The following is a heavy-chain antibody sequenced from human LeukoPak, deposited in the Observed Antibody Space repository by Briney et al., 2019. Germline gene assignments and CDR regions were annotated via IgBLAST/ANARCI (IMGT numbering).Heavy chain of an antibody. CDR1: GFTFSSYA. J-gene: IGHJ6*02. D-gene: IGHD2-15*01. Sequence: PGGSLRLSCAASGFTFSSYAMSWVRQAPGKGLEWVSAISGSGGSTYYADSVKGRFTISRDNSKNTLYLQMNSLRAEDTAVYYCAKIFPDIVVVVAATWDGMDVWGQGTTVTVSS. CDR2: ISGSGGST. V-gene: IGHV3-23*01. CDR3: AKIFPDIVVVVAATWDGMDV.